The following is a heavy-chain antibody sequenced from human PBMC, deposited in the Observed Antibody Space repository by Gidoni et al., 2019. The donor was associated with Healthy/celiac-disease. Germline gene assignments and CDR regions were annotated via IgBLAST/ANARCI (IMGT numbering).Heavy chain of an antibody. Sequence: EVQLVESGGGLIQPGGSLRLSCAASGFTVSNTYMNWVRQAPGKGLEWVSILYSGGSTYYADSVKGRFTISRDNSKNTLYLQMNSLRAEDTAVYYCARAQSDTVTENYFDYWGQGTLVTVSS. J-gene: IGHJ4*02. CDR1: GFTVSNTY. V-gene: IGHV3-53*01. CDR3: ARAQSDTVTENYFDY. CDR2: LYSGGST. D-gene: IGHD4-17*01.